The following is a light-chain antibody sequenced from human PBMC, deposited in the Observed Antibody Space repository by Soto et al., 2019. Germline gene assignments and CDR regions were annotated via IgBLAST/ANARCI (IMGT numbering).Light chain of an antibody. CDR1: QSVSSY. Sequence: EIVLTQSPATLSLSPGERATLSCRASQSVSSYLAWYQQKPGQAPRLLIYDASNRATGIPARFSGSGSGTDFTLTISSLEPEDFAVYYCQQRRAFTFGHGTKVDIK. CDR2: DAS. CDR3: QQRRAFT. V-gene: IGKV3-11*01. J-gene: IGKJ3*01.